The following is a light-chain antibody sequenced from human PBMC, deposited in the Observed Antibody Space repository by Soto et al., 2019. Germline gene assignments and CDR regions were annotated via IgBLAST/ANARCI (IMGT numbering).Light chain of an antibody. Sequence: QSVLTQPPSASGSPGQSVAISCTGTSSDVGGYNYVSWYQQHPGKAPKLMIYEVNKRPSGVPDRFSGSKSGNTASLTVSGLQAEDEADYYCSSYAGSSNVFGTWNKLTVL. V-gene: IGLV2-8*01. J-gene: IGLJ1*01. CDR2: EVN. CDR1: SSDVGGYNY. CDR3: SSYAGSSNV.